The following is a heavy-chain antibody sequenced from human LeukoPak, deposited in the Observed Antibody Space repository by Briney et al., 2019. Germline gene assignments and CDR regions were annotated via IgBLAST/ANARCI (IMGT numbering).Heavy chain of an antibody. V-gene: IGHV4-59*08. Sequence: DPSETLSLTCAVYGGSFSGYYWSWIRQPPGKGLEWIGYIYYSGSTNYNPSLKSRVTISVDTSKNQFSLKLSSVTAADTAVYYCARHPPLGNFDYWGQGTLVTVSS. CDR3: ARHPPLGNFDY. J-gene: IGHJ4*02. CDR1: GGSFSGYY. CDR2: IYYSGST.